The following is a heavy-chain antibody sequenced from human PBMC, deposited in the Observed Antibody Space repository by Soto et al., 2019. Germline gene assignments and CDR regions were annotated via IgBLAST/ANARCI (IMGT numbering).Heavy chain of an antibody. CDR2: MYNTGST. CDR1: GGSISGYY. V-gene: IGHV4-59*01. D-gene: IGHD2-21*02. J-gene: IGHJ6*02. CDR3: ARDLWGYCGTDCYPLDV. Sequence: SETLSLTCTVSGGSISGYYWSWIRQPPGKGLEWIGYMYNTGSTVYNPSFKSRVTISVDTSKNQFSLKLNSVAAADTAVYYCARDLWGYCGTDCYPLDVWGQGTTVTVSS.